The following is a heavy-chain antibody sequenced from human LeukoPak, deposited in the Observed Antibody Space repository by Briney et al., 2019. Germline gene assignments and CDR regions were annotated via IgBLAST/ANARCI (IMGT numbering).Heavy chain of an antibody. D-gene: IGHD4-11*01. CDR3: ATYSNYDFYY. CDR1: GGSFSGYY. CDR2: INHSGST. Sequence: SETLSLTCAVYGGSFSGYYWSWIRQPPGKGLEGIGEINHSGSTNYNPSLKSRVTISVDTSKNQFSLKPSSVTAADTAVYYCATYSNYDFYYWGQGTLVTVSS. V-gene: IGHV4-34*01. J-gene: IGHJ4*02.